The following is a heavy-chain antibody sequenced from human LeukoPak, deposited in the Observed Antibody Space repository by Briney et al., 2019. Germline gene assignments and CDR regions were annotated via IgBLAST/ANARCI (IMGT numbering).Heavy chain of an antibody. V-gene: IGHV4-34*01. CDR3: ACYYGSGSDRHWFDP. CDR2: INHSGST. D-gene: IGHD3-10*01. CDR1: GGSFSGYY. Sequence: SETLSLTCAVYGGSFSGYYWSWIRLPPGKGLEWIGEINHSGSTNYNPSLKSRVTISVDTSKNQFSLKLSSVTAADTAVYYCACYYGSGSDRHWFDPWGQGTLVTVSS. J-gene: IGHJ5*02.